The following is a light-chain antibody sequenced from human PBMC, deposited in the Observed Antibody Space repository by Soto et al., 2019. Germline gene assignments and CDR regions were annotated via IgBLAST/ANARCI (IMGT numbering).Light chain of an antibody. J-gene: IGKJ3*01. CDR1: QNIRTY. CDR2: DAS. Sequence: DIQMTQSPSSLSASVGDRVTITCQASQNIRTYLNWYQQKPGQAPKLLIEDASNLGIGVPSRFSGSGSGTDFTFTISSLQPEDIATYYCQQYDDLPFTFGPGTKVDIK. V-gene: IGKV1-33*01. CDR3: QQYDDLPFT.